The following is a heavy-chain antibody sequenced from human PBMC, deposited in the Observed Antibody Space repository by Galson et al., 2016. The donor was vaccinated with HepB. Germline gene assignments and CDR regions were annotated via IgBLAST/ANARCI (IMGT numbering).Heavy chain of an antibody. CDR1: GFTFSTYW. Sequence: SLRLSCAASGFTFSTYWINWVRQAPGKGLERVANIKQDGSEKYYVDSVKGRFTISRDNAKNSLYLQMNSLRAEDTAVYYCARDLSGYVAYFDYWGQGTLVTVSS. CDR2: IKQDGSEK. D-gene: IGHD5-12*01. V-gene: IGHV3-7*03. CDR3: ARDLSGYVAYFDY. J-gene: IGHJ4*02.